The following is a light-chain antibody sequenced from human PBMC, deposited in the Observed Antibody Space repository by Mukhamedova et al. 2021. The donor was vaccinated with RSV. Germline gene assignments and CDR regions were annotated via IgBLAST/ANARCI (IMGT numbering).Light chain of an antibody. CDR3: QQYHILLT. V-gene: IGKV1-33*01. Sequence: WYQRRVHGKPPKLLIYATSNLETGVPSRFSGSGSGTDFTFTISSLQPADIASYYCQQYHILLTFGPGTKVDIK. CDR2: ATS. J-gene: IGKJ3*01.